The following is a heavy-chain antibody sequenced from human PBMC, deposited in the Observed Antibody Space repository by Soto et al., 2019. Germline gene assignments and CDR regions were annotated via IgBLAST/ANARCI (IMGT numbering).Heavy chain of an antibody. CDR3: AREVLDNCSGGSCYSGPYYYYGMDV. Sequence: GGSLRLSCAASGFTFSSYAMHWVRQAPGKGLEWVAVISYDGSNKYYADSVKGRFTISRDNSKNTLYLQMNSLRAEDTAVYYCAREVLDNCSGGSCYSGPYYYYGMDVWGQGTTVTVSS. D-gene: IGHD2-15*01. CDR1: GFTFSSYA. CDR2: ISYDGSNK. V-gene: IGHV3-30-3*01. J-gene: IGHJ6*02.